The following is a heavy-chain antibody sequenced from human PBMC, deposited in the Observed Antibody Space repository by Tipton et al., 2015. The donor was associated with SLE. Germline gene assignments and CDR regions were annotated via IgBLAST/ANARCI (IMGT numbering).Heavy chain of an antibody. CDR1: GDSISGSNW. V-gene: IGHV4-4*02. CDR2: ILHTGSTT. D-gene: IGHD6-13*01. J-gene: IGHJ6*03. Sequence: TLSLTCAVSGDSISGSNWWSWVRQSPGKGLEWIGDILHTGSTTNCNPSLKSRVIISMDKSKNQLSLKLTSVTAADTAMYYCARHPRIEGSKGYYYYMDVWGKGTTVTVSS. CDR3: ARHPRIEGSKGYYYYMDV.